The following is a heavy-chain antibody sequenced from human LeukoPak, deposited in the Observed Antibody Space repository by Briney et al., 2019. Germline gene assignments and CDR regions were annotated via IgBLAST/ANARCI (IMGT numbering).Heavy chain of an antibody. Sequence: GASVKVSCKASGGTFSSYAISWVRQAPGQGLEWMGRIIPILGIANYAQKFQGRVTITADKSTSTAYMELSSLRSEDTAVYYCARSTGRYGSGSYYNPPFDYWGQGTPVTVSS. CDR2: IIPILGIA. CDR3: ARSTGRYGSGSYYNPPFDY. D-gene: IGHD3-10*01. CDR1: GGTFSSYA. V-gene: IGHV1-69*04. J-gene: IGHJ4*02.